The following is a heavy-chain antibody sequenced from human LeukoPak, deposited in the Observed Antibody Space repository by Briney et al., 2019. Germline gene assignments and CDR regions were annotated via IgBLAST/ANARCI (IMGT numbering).Heavy chain of an antibody. CDR1: GGSISSSSYY. CDR3: ARGGPREYPPIVAAAGMIYFDY. D-gene: IGHD6-13*01. Sequence: SETLSLTCTVSGGSISSSSYYWGWIRQPPGKGLKWIGSIYYSGSTYYNPSLKSRVTISVDTSKNQFSLKLSSVTAADTAVYYCARGGPREYPPIVAAAGMIYFDYWGQGTLVTVSS. V-gene: IGHV4-39*07. J-gene: IGHJ4*02. CDR2: IYYSGST.